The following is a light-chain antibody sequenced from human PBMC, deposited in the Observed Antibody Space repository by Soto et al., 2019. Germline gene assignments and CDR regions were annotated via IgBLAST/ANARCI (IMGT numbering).Light chain of an antibody. J-gene: IGKJ1*01. V-gene: IGKV1-39*01. CDR3: QQTYSTPRT. CDR2: AAS. Sequence: DIQMTQSPSSLSASVGDRVTLTCRASQSISSYLNWYQQEPGKAPKLLIYAASTLQRGVPSKYTGSGSRTDFTLTISSLQPEDFATYYCQQTYSTPRTFGQGTKVEIK. CDR1: QSISSY.